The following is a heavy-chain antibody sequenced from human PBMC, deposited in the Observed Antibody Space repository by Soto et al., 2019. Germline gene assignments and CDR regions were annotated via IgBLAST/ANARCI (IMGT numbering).Heavy chain of an antibody. V-gene: IGHV3-23*01. J-gene: IGHJ4*02. CDR3: AKKSPPSMIVVVVYYFDY. Sequence: GGSLRLSCAASGFTFSSYAMSWVRQAPGKGLEWVSAISGSGGSTYYADSVKGRFTISRDNSKNTLYLQMNSLRAEDTAVYYCAKKSPPSMIVVVVYYFDYWGQGTLVTVSS. CDR1: GFTFSSYA. D-gene: IGHD3-22*01. CDR2: ISGSGGST.